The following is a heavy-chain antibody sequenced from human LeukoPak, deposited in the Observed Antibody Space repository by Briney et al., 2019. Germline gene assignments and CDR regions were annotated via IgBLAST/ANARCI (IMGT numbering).Heavy chain of an antibody. CDR2: IIGSGGST. V-gene: IGHV3-23*01. D-gene: IGHD2-15*01. CDR1: GFTFSSYA. Sequence: GGSLRLSCAASGFTFSSYAMSWVRQAPGKGLEWVSAIIGSGGSTYYADSVKGRFTISRDNSKNTLYLQMNSLRAEDTAVYYCARDQQYCSGGSCYSFDYWGQGTLVTVSS. J-gene: IGHJ4*02. CDR3: ARDQQYCSGGSCYSFDY.